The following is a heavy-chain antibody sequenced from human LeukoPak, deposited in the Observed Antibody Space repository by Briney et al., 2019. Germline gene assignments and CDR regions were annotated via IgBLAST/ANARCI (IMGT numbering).Heavy chain of an antibody. CDR1: GYTLTELP. D-gene: IGHD1-26*01. V-gene: IGHV1-24*01. Sequence: ASVKVSCKVSGYTLTELPMHWVRQAPGKGLEWMGGFDPEDGETIYAQKFQGRVTMTEDTSTDTAYMELSSLRSEDTAVYYCLAGATLTFDYWGQGTLVTASS. J-gene: IGHJ4*02. CDR2: FDPEDGET. CDR3: LAGATLTFDY.